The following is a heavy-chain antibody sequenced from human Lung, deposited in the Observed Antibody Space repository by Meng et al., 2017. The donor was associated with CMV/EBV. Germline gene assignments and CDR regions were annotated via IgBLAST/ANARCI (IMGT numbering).Heavy chain of an antibody. J-gene: IGHJ5*02. CDR3: ARGGPVAGKNWFDR. CDR1: GLTFSSHP. Sequence: GGSLRLSXAASGLTFSSHPMTWVRQAPGKGLEWVSSISGSGGSTYSADSVQGRFTISRDNSKNTLYLQMSALRDEDTALYYCARGGPVAGKNWFDRWGQGTLVTVSS. D-gene: IGHD6-19*01. CDR2: ISGSGGST. V-gene: IGHV3-23*01.